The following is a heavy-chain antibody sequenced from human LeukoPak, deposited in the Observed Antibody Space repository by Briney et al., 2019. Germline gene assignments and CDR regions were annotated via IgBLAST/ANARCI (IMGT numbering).Heavy chain of an antibody. Sequence: GGSLRLSCAASEFTVSTYWMHWFRQAPGKGLVWVSHINGDGSGTTYADSVKGRFTISRDDAKNTFYLQMNSLRAEDTAVYYCARAKRGYSYLIDYWGQGTLVTVSP. J-gene: IGHJ4*02. CDR1: EFTVSTYW. CDR3: ARAKRGYSYLIDY. V-gene: IGHV3-74*01. D-gene: IGHD5-18*01. CDR2: INGDGSGT.